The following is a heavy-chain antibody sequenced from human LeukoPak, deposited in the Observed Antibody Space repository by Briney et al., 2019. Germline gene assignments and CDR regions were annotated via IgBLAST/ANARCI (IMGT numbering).Heavy chain of an antibody. D-gene: IGHD2-2*01. J-gene: IGHJ4*02. CDR3: ARGRLLGYTSCYAY. CDR1: GGSFSGYY. V-gene: IGHV4-34*01. Sequence: PSETPSLTCAVYGGSFSGYYWSWIRQPPGKGLEWIGEINHSGSTNYNPSLKSRVTISVDTSKNQFSLKLSSVTAADTAVYYCARGRLLGYTSCYAYWGQGTLVTVSS. CDR2: INHSGST.